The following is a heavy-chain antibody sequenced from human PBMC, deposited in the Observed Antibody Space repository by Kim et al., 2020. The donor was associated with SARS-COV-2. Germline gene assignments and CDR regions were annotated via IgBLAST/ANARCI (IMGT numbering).Heavy chain of an antibody. CDR2: INHSGST. D-gene: IGHD2-2*01. CDR1: GGSFSGYY. V-gene: IGHV4-34*01. CDR3: ARGYPLRRVPGHTYYYYYGMDV. Sequence: SETLSLTCAVYGGSFSGYYWSWIRQPPGKGLEWIGEINHSGSTNYNPSLKSRVTISVDTSKNQFSLKLSSVTAADTAVYYCARGYPLRRVPGHTYYYYYGMDVWGQGTTVTVSS. J-gene: IGHJ6*02.